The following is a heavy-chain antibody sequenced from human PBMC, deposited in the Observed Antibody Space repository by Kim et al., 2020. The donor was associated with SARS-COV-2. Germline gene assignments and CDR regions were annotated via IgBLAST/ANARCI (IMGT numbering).Heavy chain of an antibody. CDR3: AREWQGWFDP. V-gene: IGHV4-31*02. J-gene: IGHJ5*02. Sequence: GSTDYNPSPKGRGTISVDTSKNQFSLKLGSVTAADTAVYYWAREWQGWFDPWGQGTLVTVSS. CDR2: GST.